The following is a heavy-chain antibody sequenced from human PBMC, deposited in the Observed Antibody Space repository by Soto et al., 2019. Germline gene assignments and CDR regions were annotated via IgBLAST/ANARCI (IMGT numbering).Heavy chain of an antibody. Sequence: EVQLVESGGGLVQPGGSLALSCAASGFTFSSYSMNWVRQAPGKGLEWVSFISSSSTTIYYADSVKGRFTVSRDNADNSLYLQMNSLRAADTAVYYCARAASSWRNCIDYWGQGTLVTVSS. CDR1: GFTFSSYS. CDR2: ISSSSTTI. D-gene: IGHD6-13*01. V-gene: IGHV3-48*01. CDR3: ARAASSWRNCIDY. J-gene: IGHJ4*02.